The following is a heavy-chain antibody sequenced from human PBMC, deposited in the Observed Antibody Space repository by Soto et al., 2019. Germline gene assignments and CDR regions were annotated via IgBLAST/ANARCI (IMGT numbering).Heavy chain of an antibody. V-gene: IGHV1-2*02. CDR1: GYMFTGYY. CDR2: INPDSGGT. D-gene: IGHD5-12*01. CDR3: TRKVATCNFDY. Sequence: GASVKVSCKASGYMFTGYYIHWVRRAHGQGLEWMGWINPDSGGTNYQQKFQGRVTMTRDTSISTAYMELSSLRSDDTAVYYCTRKVATCNFDYWGQGTLVSVS. J-gene: IGHJ4*02.